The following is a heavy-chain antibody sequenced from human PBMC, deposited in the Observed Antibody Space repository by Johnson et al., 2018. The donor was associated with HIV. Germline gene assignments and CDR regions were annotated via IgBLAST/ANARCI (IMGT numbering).Heavy chain of an antibody. CDR1: GFTFNIYA. Sequence: VQLVESGGGLLQPGGSLRLSCAASGFTFNIYAMNWVRQAPGKGLEWVSAITGSGDGTYYADSVTGRFYISRDNSRNTLFLQMSSVSADDTAVYYCAQARIWPYPYDAFDVWGQGTVVTVSS. CDR2: ITGSGDGT. J-gene: IGHJ3*01. V-gene: IGHV3-23*04. CDR3: AQARIWPYPYDAFDV.